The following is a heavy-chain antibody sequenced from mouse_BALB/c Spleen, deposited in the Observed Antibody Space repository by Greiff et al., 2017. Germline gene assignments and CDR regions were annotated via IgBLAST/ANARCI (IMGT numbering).Heavy chain of an antibody. J-gene: IGHJ3*01. V-gene: IGHV5-17*02. CDR2: ISSGSSTI. CDR3: ARREDCGSSSFAY. D-gene: IGHD1-1*01. Sequence: EVKLVESGGGLVQPGGSRKLSCAASGFTFSSFGMHWVRQAPEKGLEWVAYISSGSSTIYYADTVKGRFTISGDNPKNTLFLQMTSLTSEDTAMYYCARREDCGSSSFAYWGQGTLVTGSA. CDR1: GFTFSSFG.